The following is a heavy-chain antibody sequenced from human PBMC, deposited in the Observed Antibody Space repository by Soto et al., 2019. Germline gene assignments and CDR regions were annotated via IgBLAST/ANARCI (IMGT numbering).Heavy chain of an antibody. Sequence: SETLSLTCTVSGGSISSGDYYWSWIRHHPGGGLEWIGYIHYSGNTYYDPSLKSRLTMSVDTSKNQFSLNLSSVTAADTAVYYCARTTGGAPADYYFDYWGLGTLVTVSS. J-gene: IGHJ4*02. D-gene: IGHD4-17*01. CDR1: GGSISSGDYY. CDR3: ARTTGGAPADYYFDY. CDR2: IHYSGNT. V-gene: IGHV4-31*03.